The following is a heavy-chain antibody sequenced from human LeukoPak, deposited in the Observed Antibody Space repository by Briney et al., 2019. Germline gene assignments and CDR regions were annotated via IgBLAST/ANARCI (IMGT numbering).Heavy chain of an antibody. Sequence: PSETLSLTCAAYGGSFSGYYWSWIRQPPGKGLEWIGEVNHSGSTNYNPSLKSRVSISVDSSKHQFSLKVSSVTAADTAVYYCARGSDTAAGLYWGQGTLVTVSS. V-gene: IGHV4-34*01. CDR1: GGSFSGYY. CDR3: ARGSDTAAGLY. D-gene: IGHD6-13*01. J-gene: IGHJ4*02. CDR2: VNHSGST.